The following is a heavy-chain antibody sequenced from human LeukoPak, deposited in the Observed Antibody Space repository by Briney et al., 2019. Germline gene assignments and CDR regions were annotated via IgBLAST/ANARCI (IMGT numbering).Heavy chain of an antibody. V-gene: IGHV4-34*01. Sequence: SETLSLTCAVYGGPFSGYYWTWIRQPPGKGLEWIGEINQGGTTNYNPSLRSRVTILIDTSRNQFSLNLTSVTAADTAVYYCARQLIAVGDAHHFDYWGQGTLVTVSS. CDR1: GGPFSGYY. CDR2: INQGGTT. J-gene: IGHJ4*02. D-gene: IGHD6-19*01. CDR3: ARQLIAVGDAHHFDY.